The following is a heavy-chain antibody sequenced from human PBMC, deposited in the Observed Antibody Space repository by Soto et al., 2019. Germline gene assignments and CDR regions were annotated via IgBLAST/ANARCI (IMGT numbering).Heavy chain of an antibody. CDR3: ARGRMGARVDD. D-gene: IGHD6-6*01. Sequence: SETLSLTCAVYGGSFSGYYWSWIRQPPGKGLEWIGEINHSGSTNYNPSLKSRVTISVDTSKNQFSLNLSSVTAADTAVYYCARGRMGARVDDWGQGTLVTVS. V-gene: IGHV4-34*01. CDR2: INHSGST. J-gene: IGHJ4*02. CDR1: GGSFSGYY.